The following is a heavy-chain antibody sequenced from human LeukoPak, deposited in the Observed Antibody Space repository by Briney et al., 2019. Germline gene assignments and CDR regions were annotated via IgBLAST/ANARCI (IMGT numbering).Heavy chain of an antibody. CDR2: ISHDGYDK. J-gene: IGHJ4*02. CDR1: GFTFSGYG. CDR3: VRGYYAGRGHHFEY. D-gene: IGHD3-22*01. V-gene: IGHV3-30*03. Sequence: GGSLRLSCAAAGFTFSGYGMHWVRQAPGKGLEWVAVISHDGYDKHYTDSVKGRFAISRDNSKNTLYLQMNSLRAEDTAVYYCVRGYYAGRGHHFEYWGQGTLVTVSS.